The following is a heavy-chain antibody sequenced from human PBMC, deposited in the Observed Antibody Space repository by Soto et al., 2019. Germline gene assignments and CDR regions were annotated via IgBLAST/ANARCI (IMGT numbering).Heavy chain of an antibody. CDR2: ISYDGSNK. Sequence: GGSLRLSCAASGFTFSSYAMHWVRQAPGKGLEWVAVISYDGSNKYYADSVKGRFTISRDNSKNTLYLQMNSLRAEDTAVYYCARDRPSGATGVDSPAFDYWGQGTLVTVSS. D-gene: IGHD1-26*01. V-gene: IGHV3-30-3*01. CDR1: GFTFSSYA. CDR3: ARDRPSGATGVDSPAFDY. J-gene: IGHJ4*02.